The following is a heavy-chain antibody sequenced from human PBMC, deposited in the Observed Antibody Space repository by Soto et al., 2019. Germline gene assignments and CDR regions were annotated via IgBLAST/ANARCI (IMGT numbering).Heavy chain of an antibody. Sequence: ASVKVSCKASGYTFTSYGISWVRQAPGQGLEWMGWISAYNGNTNYAQKLQGRVTMTTDTSTSTAYMELRSLRSDDTAVYYCARDPPYYYDSSGYDAFDIWGQGTMVTVSS. V-gene: IGHV1-18*01. D-gene: IGHD3-22*01. J-gene: IGHJ3*02. CDR3: ARDPPYYYDSSGYDAFDI. CDR1: GYTFTSYG. CDR2: ISAYNGNT.